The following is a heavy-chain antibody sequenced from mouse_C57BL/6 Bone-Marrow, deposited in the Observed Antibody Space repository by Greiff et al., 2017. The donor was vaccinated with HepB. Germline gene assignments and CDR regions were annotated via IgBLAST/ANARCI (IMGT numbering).Heavy chain of an antibody. CDR3: ARAYYDYGWFAY. CDR2: IYPRSGNT. J-gene: IGHJ3*01. V-gene: IGHV1-81*01. CDR1: GYTFTSYG. Sequence: VQLVESGAELARPGASVKLSCKASGYTFTSYGISWVKQRTGQGLEWIGEIYPRSGNTYYNEKFKGKATLTADKSSSTAYMELRSLTSEDSAVYFCARAYYDYGWFAYWGQGTLVTVPA. D-gene: IGHD2-4*01.